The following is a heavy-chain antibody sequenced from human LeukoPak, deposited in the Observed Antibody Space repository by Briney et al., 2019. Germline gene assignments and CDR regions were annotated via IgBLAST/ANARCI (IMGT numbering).Heavy chain of an antibody. V-gene: IGHV3-11*01. CDR3: AKGRYFDWLLNYFDY. CDR1: GFSVSDNY. Sequence: PGGSLRLSCAVSGFSVSDNYMSWVRQAPGEGLEWLSYISPGGGMTYFADSVKGRFTISRDNAKNSLYLQMNSLRVEDTALYYCAKGRYFDWLLNYFDYWGQGTLVTVSS. CDR2: ISPGGGMT. J-gene: IGHJ4*02. D-gene: IGHD3-9*01.